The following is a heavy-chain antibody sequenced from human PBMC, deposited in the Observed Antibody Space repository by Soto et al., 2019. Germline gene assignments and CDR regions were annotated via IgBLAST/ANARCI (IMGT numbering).Heavy chain of an antibody. D-gene: IGHD3-3*01. Sequence: PGESLKISCKGSGYSFTSYWIGWVRQMPGKGLEWMGIIYPGDSDTRYSPSFQGQVTISADKSISTAYLQWSSLKASDTAMYYCARSPYDFWSGYYKDYYYGMDVWGQGTTVTVSS. CDR1: GYSFTSYW. CDR3: ARSPYDFWSGYYKDYYYGMDV. V-gene: IGHV5-51*01. CDR2: IYPGDSDT. J-gene: IGHJ6*02.